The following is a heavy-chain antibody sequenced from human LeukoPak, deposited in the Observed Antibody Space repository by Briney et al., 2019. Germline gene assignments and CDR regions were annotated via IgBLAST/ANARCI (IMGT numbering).Heavy chain of an antibody. V-gene: IGHV3-43D*03. D-gene: IGHD6-13*01. CDR2: ISWDGGST. CDR3: AKDIRGSTSWYGLDY. CDR1: GFTFDDYA. J-gene: IGHJ4*02. Sequence: TGGSLRLSCAASGFTFDDYAMHWVRHAPGKGLEWVSRISWDGGSTYYADSVKGRFTISRDNSKKSLYLQMNSLRAEDTALYYCAKDIRGSTSWYGLDYWGQGTLVTVSS.